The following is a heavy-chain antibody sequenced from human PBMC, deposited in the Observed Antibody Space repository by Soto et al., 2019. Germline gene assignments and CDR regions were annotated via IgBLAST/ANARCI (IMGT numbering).Heavy chain of an antibody. J-gene: IGHJ5*02. V-gene: IGHV3-7*01. CDR2: INLDGSEK. Sequence: GGSLRLSCAASGFTFSTSYMSWVRQAPGKGLERVANINLDGSEKYYMDSVRGRFTISRDNAKNSLYLQMTSLSVDDTALYYCARAGLPYGLDLWGQGTLVTVSS. CDR3: ARAGLPYGLDL. CDR1: GFTFSTSY. D-gene: IGHD4-17*01.